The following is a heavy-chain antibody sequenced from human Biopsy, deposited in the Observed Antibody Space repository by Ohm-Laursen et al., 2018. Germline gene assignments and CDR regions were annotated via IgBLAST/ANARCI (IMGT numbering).Heavy chain of an antibody. D-gene: IGHD3-22*01. CDR2: IWSDGNNK. J-gene: IGHJ4*02. Sequence: SLRLSCAASGFTFSRHGMHWVRQAPGKGLEWVAVIWSDGNNKYYADSVKGRFTISRNTSRNTLYMQMNSLRVEDTALYYCARDAEEFDSSGPRFDYWGQGTLVTVSS. CDR1: GFTFSRHG. V-gene: IGHV3-33*01. CDR3: ARDAEEFDSSGPRFDY.